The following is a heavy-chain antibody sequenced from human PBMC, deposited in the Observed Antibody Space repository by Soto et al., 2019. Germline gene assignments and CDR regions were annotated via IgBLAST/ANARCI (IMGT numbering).Heavy chain of an antibody. V-gene: IGHV4-39*01. CDR2: IYYSGST. CDR3: ASETDGSWYNYYYGMDV. D-gene: IGHD6-13*01. J-gene: IGHJ6*02. CDR1: GGSISSSSYY. Sequence: TSETLSLTCTVSGGSISSSSYYWGWIRQPPGKGLEWIGSIYYSGSTYYNPSLKSRVTISVDTSKNQFSLKLSSVTAADTAVYYCASETDGSWYNYYYGMDVWGQGTTVTVSS.